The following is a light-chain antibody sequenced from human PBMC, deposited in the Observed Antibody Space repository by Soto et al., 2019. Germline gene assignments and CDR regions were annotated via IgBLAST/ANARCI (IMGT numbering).Light chain of an antibody. CDR3: QTWGTGIQV. J-gene: IGLJ2*01. CDR2: LNSDGSH. V-gene: IGLV4-69*01. Sequence: QPVLTQSHSASASLGASVKLTCTLSSGHSNYAIAWHQQQPEKGPRYLMKLNSDGSHNKGDGIPDRFSGSSSGAERYLTISSLQSEDEADYYCQTWGTGIQVFGGGTKLTVL. CDR1: SGHSNYA.